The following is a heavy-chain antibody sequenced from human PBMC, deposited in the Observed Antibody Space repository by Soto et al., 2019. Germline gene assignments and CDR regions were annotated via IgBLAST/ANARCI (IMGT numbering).Heavy chain of an antibody. V-gene: IGHV1-18*01. D-gene: IGHD2-2*01. J-gene: IGHJ4*02. CDR1: GYTFTSYG. CDR2: VSTYNGNT. Sequence: QVQLVQSGAEVKKPGASVKVSCKASGYTFTSYGINWVRQAPGQGPEWMGWVSTYNGNTHYAQRLQGRVTMTTDTYTSKADMERRSLSAYDSAGFYCARDDCVSNSCYQGDYWGQGTQVTVSS. CDR3: ARDDCVSNSCYQGDY.